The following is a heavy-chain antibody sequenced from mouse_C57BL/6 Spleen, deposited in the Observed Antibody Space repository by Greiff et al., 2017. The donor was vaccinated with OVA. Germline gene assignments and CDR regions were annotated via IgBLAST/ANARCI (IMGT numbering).Heavy chain of an antibody. V-gene: IGHV1-54*01. D-gene: IGHD2-4*01. Sequence: QVQLKQSGAELVRPGTSVKVSCKASGYAFTNYLIEWVKQRPGQGLEWIGVINPGSGGTNYNEKFKGKATLTADKSSSTAYMQLSSLTSEDSAVDFCARKGDYEGWAYWGQGTLVTVSA. CDR2: INPGSGGT. J-gene: IGHJ3*01. CDR3: ARKGDYEGWAY. CDR1: GYAFTNYL.